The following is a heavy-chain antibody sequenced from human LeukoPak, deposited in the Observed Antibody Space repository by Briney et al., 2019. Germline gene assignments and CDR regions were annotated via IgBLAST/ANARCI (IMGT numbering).Heavy chain of an antibody. CDR1: GGSISSHY. CDR3: ARGRGGYLDY. V-gene: IGHV4-59*11. D-gene: IGHD2-15*01. J-gene: IGHJ4*02. CDR2: IYYSGST. Sequence: SETLSLTCTASGGSISSHYWSWIRQPPGKGLEWIGYIYYSGSTNCNPSLKSRVTISVDTSKNQFSLKLSSVTAADTAVYYCARGRGGYLDYWGQGTLVTVSS.